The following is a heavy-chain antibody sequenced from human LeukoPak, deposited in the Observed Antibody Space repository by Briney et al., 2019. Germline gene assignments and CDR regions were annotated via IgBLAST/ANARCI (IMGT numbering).Heavy chain of an antibody. Sequence: ATVKVSCKASGYSVTSYGIGWVRQAPGQWLEWMGWISAYNGNTNYAQKLQGRVTMTTDTSTSTAYMELRSLRSDDTAVYYCARDYPDMTFDIWGQGTMVTVSS. V-gene: IGHV1-18*01. CDR3: ARDYPDMTFDI. CDR1: GYSVTSYG. J-gene: IGHJ3*02. D-gene: IGHD1-14*01. CDR2: ISAYNGNT.